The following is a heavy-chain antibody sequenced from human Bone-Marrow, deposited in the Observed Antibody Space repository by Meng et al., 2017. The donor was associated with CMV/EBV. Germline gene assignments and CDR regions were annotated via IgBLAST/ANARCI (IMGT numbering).Heavy chain of an antibody. J-gene: IGHJ4*02. CDR2: IHYSGTT. CDR1: GDSISSYY. Sequence: SETLSLTCSVSGDSISSYYWSWIRQTPGKGLEWIGYIHYSGTTSYNPSLKSRVTISVDTSKNQFNLTLSSVTAADTAVYYCARDTSNSYYDFWSGYYTIYYFDYWGQGTLVTVSS. CDR3: ARDTSNSYYDFWSGYYTIYYFDY. D-gene: IGHD3-3*01. V-gene: IGHV4-59*01.